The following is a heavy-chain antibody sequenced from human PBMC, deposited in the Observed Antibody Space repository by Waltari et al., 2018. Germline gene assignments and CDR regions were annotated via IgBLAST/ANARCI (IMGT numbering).Heavy chain of an antibody. Sequence: QVPLVESGGGVVQPGGPLSLSCVASGFPFGSCAMPWVRQAPGKGLEWVAFVSIDGGTKYYTDSVRGRFTISRDNSENTLYLQMNSLRPDDTAVYYCARHMLALGDGDSWGQGILVTVSS. J-gene: IGHJ4*02. CDR1: GFPFGSCA. CDR2: VSIDGGTK. V-gene: IGHV3-30*02. D-gene: IGHD1-26*01. CDR3: ARHMLALGDGDS.